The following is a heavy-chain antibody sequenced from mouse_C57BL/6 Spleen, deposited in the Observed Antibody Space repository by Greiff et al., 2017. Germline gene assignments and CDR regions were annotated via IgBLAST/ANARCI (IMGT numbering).Heavy chain of an antibody. J-gene: IGHJ3*01. CDR2: IYTGNGYT. CDR1: GYTFTSYD. Sequence: EVQLKQSGAELVRPGSSVKMSCKTSGYTFTSYDINWVKQRPGQGLEWIGYIYTGNGYTEYNEKFKGKATLTSDTSSSIAYMQLSSLTSEDSAIYFGARSTMAEGFAYWGQGTLVTVSA. D-gene: IGHD2-1*01. V-gene: IGHV1-58*01. CDR3: ARSTMAEGFAY.